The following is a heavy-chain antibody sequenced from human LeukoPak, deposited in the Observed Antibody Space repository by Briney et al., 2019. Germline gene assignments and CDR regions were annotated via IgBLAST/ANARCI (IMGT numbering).Heavy chain of an antibody. CDR2: IYYSGST. CDR3: ARLIAAAGTLFDY. J-gene: IGHJ4*02. V-gene: IGHV4-59*08. CDR1: GGSISSYY. Sequence: SETLSLTCTVSGGSISSYYWSWIRQPPGEGLEWIGYIYYSGSTNYNPSLKSRVTISVDTSKNQFSLKLSSVTAADTAVYYCARLIAAAGTLFDYWGQGTLVTVSS. D-gene: IGHD6-13*01.